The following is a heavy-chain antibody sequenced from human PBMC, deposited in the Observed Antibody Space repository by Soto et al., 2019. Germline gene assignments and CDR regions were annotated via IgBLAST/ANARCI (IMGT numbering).Heavy chain of an antibody. CDR3: ARRRSTFGGVNPFDP. Sequence: QVQLQQWGAGLLKPSETLSLTCAVDGGSFSGYCWSWIRQSPGKGLEWSGEINHSGSTNYNPYLKSMVTISVHTSKNRFSLKLSSVTATKTAVSYCARRRSTFGGVNPFDPSGKGTLVTVIS. D-gene: IGHD3-16*01. V-gene: IGHV4-34*01. CDR1: GGSFSGYC. J-gene: IGHJ5*02. CDR2: INHSGST.